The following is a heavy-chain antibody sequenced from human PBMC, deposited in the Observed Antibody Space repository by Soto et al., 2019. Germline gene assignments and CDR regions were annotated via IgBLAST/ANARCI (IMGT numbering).Heavy chain of an antibody. CDR1: GFTFRDYA. CDR3: VRGRIGPDC. J-gene: IGHJ4*02. V-gene: IGHV3-23*01. Sequence: EVRLLESGGGLIQPGGSLRLSCVASGFTFRDYAMSWVRQAPGKGLEWVSGISGSGSGTYYADSVRGRFSISRDNSQNTLYLQMNSLGVDDTAVYYCVRGRIGPDCWGQGTVVTVSS. CDR2: ISGSGSGT.